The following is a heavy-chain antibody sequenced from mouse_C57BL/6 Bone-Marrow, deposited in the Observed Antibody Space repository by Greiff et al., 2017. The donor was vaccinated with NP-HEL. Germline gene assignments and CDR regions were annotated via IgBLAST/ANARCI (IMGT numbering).Heavy chain of an antibody. CDR1: GYTFTDYN. J-gene: IGHJ4*01. V-gene: IGHV1-18*01. CDR2: INPNNGGT. CDR3: ARTMVTPLPSMDY. Sequence: EVQLVESGPELVKPGASVKIPCKASGYTFTDYNMDWVKQSHGKSLEWIGDINPNNGGTIYNQKFKGKATLTVDKSSSTAYMELRSLTSEDTAVYYCARTMVTPLPSMDYWGQGTSVTVSS. D-gene: IGHD2-2*01.